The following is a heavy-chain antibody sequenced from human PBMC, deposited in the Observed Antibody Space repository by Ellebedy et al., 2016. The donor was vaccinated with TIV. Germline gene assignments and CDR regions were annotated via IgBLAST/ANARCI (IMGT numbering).Heavy chain of an antibody. D-gene: IGHD1-26*01. Sequence: GESLKISCAASGFTFSDYYMSWIRQAQGKGLEWISYISSSSSYTNYADFVKGRFTISRDNAKNSLYLQMNSLRAEDTAVYYCARGLREWDLKSGIVPGNWFDPWGQGTLVIVSS. CDR2: ISSSSSYT. CDR1: GFTFSDYY. J-gene: IGHJ5*02. V-gene: IGHV3-11*06. CDR3: ARGLREWDLKSGIVPGNWFDP.